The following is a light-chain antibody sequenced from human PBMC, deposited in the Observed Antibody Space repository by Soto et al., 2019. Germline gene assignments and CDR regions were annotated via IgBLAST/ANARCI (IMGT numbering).Light chain of an antibody. CDR1: SSNIGGNS. CDR3: GSLDSSLSAYV. Sequence: QSVLTQPPSMSGAPGQRVTISCTGSSSNIGGNSVSWYQQLPGTAPKLLIYDDNKRPSGIPDRFSGSKSGTSATLGITGFQTGDEADYYCGSLDSSLSAYVFGNRTKVTV. V-gene: IGLV1-51*01. CDR2: DDN. J-gene: IGLJ6*01.